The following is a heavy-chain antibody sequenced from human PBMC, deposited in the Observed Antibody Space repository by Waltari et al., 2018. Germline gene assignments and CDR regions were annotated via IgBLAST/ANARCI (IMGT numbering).Heavy chain of an antibody. D-gene: IGHD3-10*01. Sequence: EGQLLESGGGLVQTGGSLRLSCAASGFRFRIYPMTWVRQAPGKGLEWVSTITADGRSRNYSDSVKGRFTIARDKSKNILDLQMNTLRAEDTAVYFCAKADFGNPYWFFDLWGRGTLLTVSS. CDR3: AKADFGNPYWFFDL. CDR1: GFRFRIYP. V-gene: IGHV3-23*01. CDR2: ITADGRSR. J-gene: IGHJ2*01.